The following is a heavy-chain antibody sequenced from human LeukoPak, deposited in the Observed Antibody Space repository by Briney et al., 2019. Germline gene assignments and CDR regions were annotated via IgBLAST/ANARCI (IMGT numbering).Heavy chain of an antibody. V-gene: IGHV3-23*01. CDR1: GFIVSSSY. CDR2: ISNNGGYT. J-gene: IGHJ4*02. CDR3: AKQLGYCSDGSCYFPY. Sequence: PGGSLRLSCAGSGFIVSSSYTSWVRQAPGKGLEWVSAISNNGGYTYYADSVQGRFTISRDNSKSTLCLQMNSLRAEDTAVYYCAKQLGYCSDGSCYFPYWGQGTLVTVSS. D-gene: IGHD2-15*01.